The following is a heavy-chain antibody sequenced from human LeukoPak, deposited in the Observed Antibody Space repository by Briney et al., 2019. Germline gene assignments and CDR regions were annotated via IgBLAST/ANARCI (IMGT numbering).Heavy chain of an antibody. CDR2: INHSGIT. V-gene: IGHV4-34*01. D-gene: IGHD3-22*01. Sequence: PSETLSLTCAVYGGSFSGYYWSWIRQPPGKGLEWMGEINHSGITNYNPSLKSRVTISVDTSKNQFSLKLSSVTAADTAVYCCALLITIIGVSAFDIWGQGTMVTVSS. CDR1: GGSFSGYY. CDR3: ALLITIIGVSAFDI. J-gene: IGHJ3*02.